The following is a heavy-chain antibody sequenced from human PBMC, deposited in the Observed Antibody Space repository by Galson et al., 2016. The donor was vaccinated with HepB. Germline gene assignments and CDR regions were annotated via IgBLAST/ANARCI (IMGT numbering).Heavy chain of an antibody. Sequence: SLRLSCAASGFTFLSYGMHWVRQAPGKGLEWVAIISYDGSNKYYADFVKGRFIISRDNSNYTLYLQMNSLGPEDTAVYYCARPRGKGNYYNYMDVRGKGTTVTVSS. V-gene: IGHV3-30*03. J-gene: IGHJ6*03. D-gene: IGHD1-1*01. CDR2: ISYDGSNK. CDR1: GFTFLSYG. CDR3: ARPRGKGNYYNYMDV.